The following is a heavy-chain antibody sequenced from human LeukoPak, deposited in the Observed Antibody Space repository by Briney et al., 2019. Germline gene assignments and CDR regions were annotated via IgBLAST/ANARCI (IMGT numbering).Heavy chain of an antibody. J-gene: IGHJ4*02. D-gene: IGHD3-22*01. CDR1: GGSISSSSYY. CDR2: INHSGST. V-gene: IGHV4-39*01. Sequence: PSETLSLTCTVSGGSISSSSYYWSWIRQPPGKGLEWIGEINHSGSTNYNPSLKSRVTISVDTSKNQFSLKLSSVTAADTAVYYCARHTPKIYYYYDSSGYGYWGQGTLVTVSS. CDR3: ARHTPKIYYYYDSSGYGY.